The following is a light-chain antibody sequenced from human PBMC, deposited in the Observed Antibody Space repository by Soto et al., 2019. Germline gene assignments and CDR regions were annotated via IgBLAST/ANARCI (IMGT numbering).Light chain of an antibody. CDR2: GAS. CDR3: QQYGSSFTWT. CDR1: QSVSSSY. Sequence: EIVLTQSPCTLSLSPGERATLSCRASQSVSSSYLAWYQQKPGQAPRLLIYGASSRATGIPDRFSGSGSGTDFTLTISRLEPEDFAVYYCQQYGSSFTWTFGQGTKVDIK. V-gene: IGKV3-20*01. J-gene: IGKJ1*01.